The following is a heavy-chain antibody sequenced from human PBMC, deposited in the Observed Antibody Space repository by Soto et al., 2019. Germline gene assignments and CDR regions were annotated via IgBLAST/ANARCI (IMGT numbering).Heavy chain of an antibody. CDR3: AQTKTPHVRNGMDV. CDR2: IHYSGTT. V-gene: IGHV4-31*04. Sequence: QVRLQESGPGLVRPSQTLSLTCTVSGDSLSSGGYYCSWIRQLPGKGLDWIGFIHYSGTTFYNPTSRSRVTQSADAAKHQISLKRSSVTAADTAVNYSAQTKTPHVRNGMDVWGQGTTVTVSS. CDR1: GDSLSSGGYY. D-gene: IGHD2-8*01. J-gene: IGHJ6*02.